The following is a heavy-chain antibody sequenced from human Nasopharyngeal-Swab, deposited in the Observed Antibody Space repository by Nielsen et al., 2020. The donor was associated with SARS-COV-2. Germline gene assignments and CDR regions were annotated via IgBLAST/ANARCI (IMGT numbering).Heavy chain of an antibody. CDR3: ARGRSSSWEDYFDY. Sequence: GESLKISCAASGFTFSSYGMHWVRQAPGKGLEWVAAIWYDGSNKYYADSVKGRFTISRDNSKNTLYLQMNSLRAEDTAVYYCARGRSSSWEDYFDYWGQGTLVTVSS. V-gene: IGHV3-33*01. J-gene: IGHJ4*02. D-gene: IGHD6-13*01. CDR1: GFTFSSYG. CDR2: IWYDGSNK.